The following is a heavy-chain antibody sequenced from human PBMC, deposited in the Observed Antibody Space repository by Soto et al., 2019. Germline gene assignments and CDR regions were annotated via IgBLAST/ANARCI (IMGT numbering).Heavy chain of an antibody. CDR1: GGSFSGYY. CDR2: INHSGST. Sequence: QVQLQQWGAGLLKPSETLSLTCAVYGGSFSGYYWTWIRQPPGTGLEWIGEINHSGSTNYNPSLKSRFTISVDTSKHQFSLKLTSVTAADTAVYYCARDQITGLFDYWGQGTLVTVSS. J-gene: IGHJ4*02. CDR3: ARDQITGLFDY. V-gene: IGHV4-34*01. D-gene: IGHD2-8*02.